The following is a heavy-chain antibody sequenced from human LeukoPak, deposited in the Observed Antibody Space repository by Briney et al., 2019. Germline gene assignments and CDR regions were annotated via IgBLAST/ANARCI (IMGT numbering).Heavy chain of an antibody. Sequence: GGSLRLSCVASGFNFSAYTMNWVRQVPGKGLEWVSSITAGSTYMPYADSVRGRFTISRDNTKNSLYLQMNSLRAEDTAVYYCAKDGREWPRSLDYWGQGTLVTVSS. V-gene: IGHV3-21*01. CDR2: ITAGSTYM. J-gene: IGHJ4*02. CDR3: AKDGREWPRSLDY. D-gene: IGHD5-12*01. CDR1: GFNFSAYT.